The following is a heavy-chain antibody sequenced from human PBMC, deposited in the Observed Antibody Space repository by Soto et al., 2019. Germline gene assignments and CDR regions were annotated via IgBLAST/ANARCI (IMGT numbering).Heavy chain of an antibody. Sequence: SEALSLTCAVSGGSISRGGYSWSWIRQPPGKGLEWIGYIYHSGSTYYNPSLKSRVTISVDRSKNQVSLKLSSVTAADTAVYYCASLCCDPGGYYFDYGGQGTRVTVSS. CDR1: GGSISRGGYS. D-gene: IGHD3-16*01. CDR2: IYHSGST. V-gene: IGHV4-30-2*01. J-gene: IGHJ4*02. CDR3: ASLCCDPGGYYFDY.